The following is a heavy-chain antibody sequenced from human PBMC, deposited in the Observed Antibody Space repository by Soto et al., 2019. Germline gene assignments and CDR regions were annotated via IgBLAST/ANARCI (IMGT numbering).Heavy chain of an antibody. D-gene: IGHD3-3*01. CDR2: INHSGST. V-gene: IGHV4-34*01. CDR1: GGSFSGYY. J-gene: IGHJ6*02. CDR3: ASSDFWSGYYTGYGMDV. Sequence: KTSETLSLTCAVYGGSFSGYYWSWIRQPPGKGLEWIGEINHSGSTNYNPSLKSRVSISVDTSKNQFSLKLSSVTAADTAVYYCASSDFWSGYYTGYGMDVWGQGTTVTVSS.